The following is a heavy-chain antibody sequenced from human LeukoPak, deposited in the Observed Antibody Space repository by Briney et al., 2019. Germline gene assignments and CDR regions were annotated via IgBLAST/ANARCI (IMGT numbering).Heavy chain of an antibody. D-gene: IGHD3-22*01. CDR3: AKDKYYDSSGYYFSPGTPDY. Sequence: GGSLRLSCAASGFTFSSYGMHWVRQAPGKGLEWVAFIRYDGSNKYYADSVKGRFTISRDNSKNTLYLQMNSLRAEDTAVYYCAKDKYYDSSGYYFSPGTPDYWGQGTLVTVSS. J-gene: IGHJ4*02. V-gene: IGHV3-30*02. CDR2: IRYDGSNK. CDR1: GFTFSSYG.